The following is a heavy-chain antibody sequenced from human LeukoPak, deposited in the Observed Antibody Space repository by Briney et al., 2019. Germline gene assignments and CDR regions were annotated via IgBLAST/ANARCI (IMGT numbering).Heavy chain of an antibody. CDR2: IYTSGST. Sequence: SETLSLTCTVSGGSISSYYWSWIRQPAGKGLEWIGRIYTSGSTNYNPSIKSRVTMSVDTSKNQFSLKLSSVTAADTAVYYCARVECSGGSCYFDYWGQGTLVTVSS. V-gene: IGHV4-4*07. CDR1: GGSISSYY. CDR3: ARVECSGGSCYFDY. D-gene: IGHD2-15*01. J-gene: IGHJ4*02.